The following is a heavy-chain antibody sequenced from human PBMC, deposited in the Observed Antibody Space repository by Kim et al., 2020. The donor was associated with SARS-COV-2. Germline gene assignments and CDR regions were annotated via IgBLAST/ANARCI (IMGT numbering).Heavy chain of an antibody. V-gene: IGHV3-7*03. Sequence: GGSLRLSCAASGFTFSSYWMSWVRQAPGKGLEWVANIKQDGSEKYYVDSVKGRFTISRDNAKNSLYLQMNSLRAEDTAVYYCARNKLTFAAMGFFDYWGQGTLVTVSS. CDR3: ARNKLTFAAMGFFDY. D-gene: IGHD5-18*01. J-gene: IGHJ4*02. CDR1: GFTFSSYW. CDR2: IKQDGSEK.